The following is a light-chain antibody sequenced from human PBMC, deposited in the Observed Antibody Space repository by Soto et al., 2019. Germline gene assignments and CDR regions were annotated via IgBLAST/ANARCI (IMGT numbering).Light chain of an antibody. V-gene: IGKV3D-15*01. CDR3: QQHGQWPIT. J-gene: IGKJ5*01. CDR1: QIVNSN. CDR2: GIS. Sequence: EIVMTQSPATLSVSPLERATLSFRASQIVNSNYLAWYQQKPGQAPRLLIYGISKRATDIPDRFSGSGSGTEFTLTISSLQPEDFATYYCQQHGQWPITFGKGKRLEIK.